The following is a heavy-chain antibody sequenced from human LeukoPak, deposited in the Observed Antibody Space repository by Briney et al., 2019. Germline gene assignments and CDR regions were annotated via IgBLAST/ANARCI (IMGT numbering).Heavy chain of an antibody. D-gene: IGHD6-6*01. CDR1: GFTLNNAW. CDR3: CKVVRGKNFFEN. Sequence: GGSLRLSCVASGFTLNNAWMSWVRQAPGKGLEWVSHIKGNNDGGTTDHAPPVKGRFTISRDDSKNTLSLQMNSLKTEDTAVYYCCKVVRGKNFFENWGQGTLVAVSS. V-gene: IGHV3-15*01. CDR2: IKGNNDGGTT. J-gene: IGHJ4*02.